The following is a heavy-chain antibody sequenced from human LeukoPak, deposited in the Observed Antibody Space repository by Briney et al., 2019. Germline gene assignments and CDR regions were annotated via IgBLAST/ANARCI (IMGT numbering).Heavy chain of an antibody. D-gene: IGHD3-16*01. Sequence: SETLSLTCTVSGGSISSYYWSWIRQPPGKGLEWIGYIYYSGSTNYNPSLKSRVTISVDTSKNQFSLKLSSVTAADTAVYYCARVPPGGFAFDPWGQGTLVTVSS. J-gene: IGHJ5*02. CDR1: GGSISSYY. V-gene: IGHV4-59*01. CDR3: ARVPPGGFAFDP. CDR2: IYYSGST.